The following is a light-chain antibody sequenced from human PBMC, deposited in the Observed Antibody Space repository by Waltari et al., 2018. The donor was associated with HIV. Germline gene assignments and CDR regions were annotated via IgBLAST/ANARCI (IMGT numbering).Light chain of an antibody. J-gene: IGKJ2*03. CDR3: QQYNSYSS. CDR1: QSISSW. Sequence: DIQMTQSPSTLSASVGDRVTITCRASQSISSWLAWYQQKPGKAPKLLIYKASSLESGVPSRFSGSGSGTEFTLTISSLQPDDFATYYCQQYNSYSSFGQGTKLEIK. V-gene: IGKV1-5*03. CDR2: KAS.